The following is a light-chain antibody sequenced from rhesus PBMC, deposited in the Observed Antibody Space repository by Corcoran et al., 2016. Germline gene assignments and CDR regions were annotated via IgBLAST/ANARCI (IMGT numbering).Light chain of an antibody. CDR3: QQYNNWNT. J-gene: IGKJ4*01. V-gene: IGKV3-42*02. CDR2: DAS. CDR1: QSVGSN. Sequence: ETVVTQSPATLSLSPGERATLSCRASQSVGSNLAWYQQKPGQAPKLLNYDASSRATAIPDRVSGSGSGTEFTLTISSLEPEDVGVYYCQQYNNWNTFGEGTKVEIK.